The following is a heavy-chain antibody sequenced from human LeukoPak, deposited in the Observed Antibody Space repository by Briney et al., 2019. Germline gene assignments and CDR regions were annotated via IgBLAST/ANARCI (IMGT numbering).Heavy chain of an antibody. Sequence: SETLSLTCNVSGGSISSGDKYWSWIRQPPEKGLEWIGYIYYSGSTYYNPSLNSRLTISVDTSENQFSLHLTSVTAADTAVYFCARVTRWAGLDFWGQGTLVTVSS. CDR2: IYYSGST. CDR3: ARVTRWAGLDF. CDR1: GGSISSGDKY. D-gene: IGHD2-21*02. V-gene: IGHV4-30-4*01. J-gene: IGHJ4*02.